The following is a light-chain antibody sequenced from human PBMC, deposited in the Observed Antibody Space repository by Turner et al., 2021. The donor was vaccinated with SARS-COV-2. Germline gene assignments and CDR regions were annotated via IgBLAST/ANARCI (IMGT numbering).Light chain of an antibody. CDR1: QSLGDTY. CDR2: SAS. J-gene: IGKJ5*01. V-gene: IGKV3-20*01. CDR3: QQYGNSPIT. Sequence: EIVLTQSPGTLSLFPGERVTLSCRASQSLGDTYLAWYQVKPGQAPRLLIYSASSRTVGIPDRFSGSGSGTDFTLTMSRLQPEDFAFYYCQQYGNSPITFGQGTRLEIK.